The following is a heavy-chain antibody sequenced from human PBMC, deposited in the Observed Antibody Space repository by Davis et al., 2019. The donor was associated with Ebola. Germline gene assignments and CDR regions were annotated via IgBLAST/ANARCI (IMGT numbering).Heavy chain of an antibody. Sequence: GESLKISCAASGFAVSTNHMSWVRQAPGEGLEWVSGISASGADIKYADSVRGRFSISRDDSKNTLYLQMDSLRAEDTAVFYCAEGGTNNFLGANWGQGTLVTVSS. CDR1: GFAVSTNH. CDR2: ISASGADI. D-gene: IGHD1-1*01. J-gene: IGHJ4*02. V-gene: IGHV3-23*01. CDR3: AEGGTNNFLGAN.